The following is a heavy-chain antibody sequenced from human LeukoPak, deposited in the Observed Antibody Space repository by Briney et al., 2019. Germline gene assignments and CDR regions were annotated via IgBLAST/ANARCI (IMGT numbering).Heavy chain of an antibody. V-gene: IGHV3-30*03. J-gene: IGHJ4*02. CDR3: SRDPRGIALAGTYDY. CDR2: ISYDGNKK. Sequence: GTSLRLSCAASGFSFSSFGMHWVRQAPGKGLEWVAVISYDGNKKYYGDSVKGRFTISRDNSMNTLYLKMNSARADDTAVYYCSRDPRGIALAGTYDYWGQGILVTVSS. CDR1: GFSFSSFG. D-gene: IGHD6-19*01.